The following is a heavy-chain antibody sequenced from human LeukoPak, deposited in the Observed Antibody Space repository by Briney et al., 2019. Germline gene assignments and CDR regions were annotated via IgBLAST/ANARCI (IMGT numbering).Heavy chain of an antibody. Sequence: SETLSLTCTVSGGSISSSSYYWGWIRQPPGKGLEWIGSIYYSGSTYYSPSLKSRVTISVDTSKNQFSLKLSSVTAADTAVYYCARITALTLSYYYYYMDVWGKGTTVTVSS. CDR2: IYYSGST. CDR3: ARITALTLSYYYYYMDV. CDR1: GGSISSSSYY. V-gene: IGHV4-39*01. J-gene: IGHJ6*03. D-gene: IGHD3-16*01.